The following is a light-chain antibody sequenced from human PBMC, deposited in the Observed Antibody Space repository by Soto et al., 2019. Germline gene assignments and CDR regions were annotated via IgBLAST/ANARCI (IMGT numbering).Light chain of an antibody. CDR3: QQYNNWPHT. Sequence: EIVMTQSKDTLSVSPGERATLSCRASQSVSSKLAWFQQKPGQAPSLLIYGVSTRAIGVPVRFSGSGSGTEFTLTINSLQSEDFAVYYCQQYNNWPHTFGQGTKVDIK. CDR2: GVS. CDR1: QSVSSK. V-gene: IGKV3-15*01. J-gene: IGKJ2*01.